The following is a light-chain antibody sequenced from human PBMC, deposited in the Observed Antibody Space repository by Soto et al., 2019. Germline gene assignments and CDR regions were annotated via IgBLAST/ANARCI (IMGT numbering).Light chain of an antibody. V-gene: IGKV3-20*01. CDR1: QSVSSNY. CDR3: QQYDDSMT. Sequence: EIVLTQSPATLSLSPGESVTLSCRASQSVSSNYLAWYQQKPGQAPRLLIYGAFKRATGIPDRFSGSGSGTDFTLTISRLEPVDFSVYHCQQYDDSMTFGQGTKVDI. J-gene: IGKJ1*01. CDR2: GAF.